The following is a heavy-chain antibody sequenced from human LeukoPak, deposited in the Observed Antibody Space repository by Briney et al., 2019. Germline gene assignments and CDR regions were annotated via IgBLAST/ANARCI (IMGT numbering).Heavy chain of an antibody. CDR1: GYTFTSYD. CDR3: ARGIPNYYDSSVAIDY. V-gene: IGHV1-8*01. Sequence: ASVKVSCKASGYTFTSYDINWVRQATGQGLEWMGWMNPTSGNTGYAQKFQGRVTMTRNTSISTAYMELSSLRSEDTAVYYCARGIPNYYDSSVAIDYWGQGTLVTVSS. J-gene: IGHJ4*02. D-gene: IGHD3-22*01. CDR2: MNPTSGNT.